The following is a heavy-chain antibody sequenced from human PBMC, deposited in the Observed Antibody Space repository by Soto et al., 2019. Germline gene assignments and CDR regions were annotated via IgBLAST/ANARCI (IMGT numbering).Heavy chain of an antibody. CDR1: GFTFSSYA. D-gene: IGHD3-3*01. V-gene: IGHV3-23*01. J-gene: IGHJ6*02. CDR2: IYSSGDRK. CDR3: AKGPISPYGMDV. Sequence: EEQLLESGGGLVQPGWSLRLSCAASGFTFSSYAMSWVRQAPGKGLEWVSSIYSSGDRKYFADSVKGRFTISRDNSKNTLYLQMNSLGAEDTAVYYCAKGPISPYGMDVWGQGTTVTVSS.